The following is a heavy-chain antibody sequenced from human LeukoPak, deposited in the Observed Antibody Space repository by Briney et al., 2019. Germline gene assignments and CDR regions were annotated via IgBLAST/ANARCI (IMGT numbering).Heavy chain of an antibody. CDR3: ARDRGVYGKDAFDI. CDR2: IKQGGSEK. CDR1: GFTFSSYW. V-gene: IGHV3-7*01. D-gene: IGHD3-10*01. J-gene: IGHJ3*02. Sequence: GGSLRLSCAASGFTFSSYWMSWVRQAPGKGLEWVANIKQGGSEKYYVDSVKGRFTISRDNAKNSLYLQMNSLRAEDAAVYYCARDRGVYGKDAFDIWGQGTMVTVSS.